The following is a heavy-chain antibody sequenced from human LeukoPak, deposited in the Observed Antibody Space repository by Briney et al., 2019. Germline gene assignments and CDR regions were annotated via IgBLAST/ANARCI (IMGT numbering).Heavy chain of an antibody. CDR3: ARRRNYDFWSGYSNNFDY. CDR2: MNPNGGNT. Sequence: GASVKVSCKASGYTFTSYDINWVRQATGQGLEWMGWMNPNGGNTGYAQKFQGRVTMTRNTSISTAYMELSSLRSEDTAVYYCARRRNYDFWSGYSNNFDYWGQGTLVTVSS. D-gene: IGHD3-3*01. V-gene: IGHV1-8*01. J-gene: IGHJ4*02. CDR1: GYTFTSYD.